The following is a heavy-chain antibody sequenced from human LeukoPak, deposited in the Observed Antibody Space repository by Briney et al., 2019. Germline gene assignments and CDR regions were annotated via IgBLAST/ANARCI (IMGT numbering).Heavy chain of an antibody. Sequence: GGSLRLSCAASGFTFSNYAMSWVRQAPGKGLEWVSAISGSGGSTYYADSVKGRFTISRDNSKNTLYLQMNSLRAEDTAVYYCAKGTVVVAATLWFDPWGQGTLVTVSS. D-gene: IGHD2-15*01. CDR2: ISGSGGST. J-gene: IGHJ5*02. V-gene: IGHV3-23*01. CDR3: AKGTVVVAATLWFDP. CDR1: GFTFSNYA.